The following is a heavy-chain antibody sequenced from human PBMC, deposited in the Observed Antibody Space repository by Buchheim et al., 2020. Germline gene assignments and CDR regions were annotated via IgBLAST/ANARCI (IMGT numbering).Heavy chain of an antibody. CDR3: ARVKRTVAGGWYFDL. Sequence: QVQLVESGGGLVKPGGSLRLSCAASGFTFSDYYMSWIRQAPGKGRVWVSYIRSSSSYTNYADSVKGRFTTSRDNAKNSPYLQMNSLRAEDTAVYYCARVKRTVAGGWYFDLWGRGTL. V-gene: IGHV3-11*06. CDR1: GFTFSDYY. J-gene: IGHJ2*01. D-gene: IGHD6-19*01. CDR2: IRSSSSYT.